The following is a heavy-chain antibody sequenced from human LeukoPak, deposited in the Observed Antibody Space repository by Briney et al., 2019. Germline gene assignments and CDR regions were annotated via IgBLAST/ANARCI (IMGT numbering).Heavy chain of an antibody. Sequence: PSETLSLTCIVSGGSISSSSCYWGWIRQPPGKGLEWIGSIYYSGSTYYSPSLKSRVTISVDTSKNQFSLKLSSVTSADTAVYFCARVAVYNQGYGFDYWGQGTLVTVSS. CDR1: GGSISSSSCY. V-gene: IGHV4-39*01. J-gene: IGHJ4*02. D-gene: IGHD4-17*01. CDR2: IYYSGST. CDR3: ARVAVYNQGYGFDY.